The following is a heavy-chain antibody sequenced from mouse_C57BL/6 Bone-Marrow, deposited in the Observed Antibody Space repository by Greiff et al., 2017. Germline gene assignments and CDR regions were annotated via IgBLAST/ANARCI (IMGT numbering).Heavy chain of an antibody. CDR2: IYPGGGYT. V-gene: IGHV1-63*01. Sequence: VKLVESGAELVRPGTSVKMSCKASGYTFTNYWIGWAKQRPGHGLEWIGDIYPGGGYTNYNEKFKGKATLTADKSSSTAYMQFSSLTSEDSAIYYCARGPHYIDYWGQGTTLTVSS. CDR3: ARGPHYIDY. J-gene: IGHJ2*01. CDR1: GYTFTNYW.